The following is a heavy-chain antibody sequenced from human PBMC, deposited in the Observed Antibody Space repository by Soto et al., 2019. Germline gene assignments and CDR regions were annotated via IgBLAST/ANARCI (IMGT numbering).Heavy chain of an antibody. J-gene: IGHJ4*02. CDR1: GFTFSSYA. D-gene: IGHD1-26*01. CDR3: ASRGSGSYYAY. Sequence: GSLRLSCAASGFTFSSYAMRWVRQAPGKGLEWVSAISGSGDSTYYADSVKGRFTTSRDNSKNTLYLQMNSLRAEDTAVYYCASRGSGSYYAYWGQGTLVTVSS. V-gene: IGHV3-23*01. CDR2: ISGSGDST.